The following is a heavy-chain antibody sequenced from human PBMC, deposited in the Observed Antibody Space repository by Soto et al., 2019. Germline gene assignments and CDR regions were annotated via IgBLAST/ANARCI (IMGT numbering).Heavy chain of an antibody. D-gene: IGHD3-3*01. CDR1: GFSLTTSGVG. V-gene: IGHV2-5*02. CDR3: AHSVLRTVFGWVPPAALYFDF. Sequence: QITLNESGPTLVKPRQTLTLTCTFSGFSLTTSGVGVGWIRQSPGKAPEWPALIYWDGDKRYSPSLKSRLTITHDTPKSQVVLTIADLNPADAAPYSCAHSVLRTVFGWVPPAALYFDFWGQGTTVAVSS. J-gene: IGHJ4*02. CDR2: IYWDGDK.